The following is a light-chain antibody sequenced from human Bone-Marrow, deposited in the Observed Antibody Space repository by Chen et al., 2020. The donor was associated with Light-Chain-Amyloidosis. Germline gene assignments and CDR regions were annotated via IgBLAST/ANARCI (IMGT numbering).Light chain of an antibody. J-gene: IGLJ3*02. V-gene: IGLV3-21*02. CDR1: NIGSTS. CDR2: EDS. Sequence: DVLTHPSSVSVPPGQTATTACGGNNIGSTSVHWYQQTPGQATLRVVYEDSDRPSGIPERLSGSNSGTTATLTIRRVESGDEADYYCQVWDRSSDRPVFGGGTKLTVL. CDR3: QVWDRSSDRPV.